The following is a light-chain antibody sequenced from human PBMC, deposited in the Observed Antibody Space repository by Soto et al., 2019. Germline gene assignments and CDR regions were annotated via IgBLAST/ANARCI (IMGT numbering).Light chain of an antibody. Sequence: EIVMTQYPATLSVSPGERATLSCRASQTVSNNLAWYQQKPGQAPRLLFYSSSTRATGVPARFSGSRSGTVFTLTISSLQAEDFAFYYWQQYNSWPLTFGGGTKVETK. J-gene: IGKJ4*01. CDR2: SSS. CDR3: QQYNSWPLT. V-gene: IGKV3-15*01. CDR1: QTVSNN.